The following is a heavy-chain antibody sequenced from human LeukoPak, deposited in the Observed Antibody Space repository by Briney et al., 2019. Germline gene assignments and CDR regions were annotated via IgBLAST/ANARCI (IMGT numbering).Heavy chain of an antibody. D-gene: IGHD3-9*01. CDR2: LYSGGST. CDR1: GFTVSSNY. CDR3: ASESLTGYYTPY. V-gene: IGHV3-53*01. J-gene: IGHJ4*02. Sequence: GGSLRLSCAASGFTVSSNYMSWVRQAPGKGLEWVSILYSGGSTYYADSVKGLFTISRDNSKNTLYLQMNSLRAEDTAVYYCASESLTGYYTPYWGQGTLVTVSS.